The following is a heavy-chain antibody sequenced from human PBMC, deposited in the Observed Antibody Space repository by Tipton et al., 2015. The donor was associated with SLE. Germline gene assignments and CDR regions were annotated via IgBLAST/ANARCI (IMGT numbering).Heavy chain of an antibody. J-gene: IGHJ6*02. D-gene: IGHD4-17*01. CDR3: ARRTTVTSFYYGLDV. CDR2: IIPVISIT. V-gene: IGHV1-69*16. CDR1: GGTFSSYT. Sequence: QSGAEVKKPGSSLKVSCKASGGTFSSYTVTWVRQAPGQGLEWMGTIIPVISITTYAQKFQGRVTITTDESTSTAYMELSSLRSDDTAVYYCARRTTVTSFYYGLDVWGQGTTVTVSS.